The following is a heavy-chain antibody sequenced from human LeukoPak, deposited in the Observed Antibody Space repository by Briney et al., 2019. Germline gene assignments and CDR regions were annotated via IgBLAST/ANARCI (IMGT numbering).Heavy chain of an antibody. CDR1: GYTFTSYD. D-gene: IGHD1-26*01. CDR2: MNPNSGNT. CDR3: ARSGSGYSGSYYFDY. Sequence: ASVKVSCKASGYTFTSYDINWVRQATGQGLEWMGWMNPNSGNTGYAQKFQGRATMTRNTSISTAYMELSSLRSEDTAVYYCARSGSGYSGSYYFDYWGQGTLVTVSS. J-gene: IGHJ4*02. V-gene: IGHV1-8*01.